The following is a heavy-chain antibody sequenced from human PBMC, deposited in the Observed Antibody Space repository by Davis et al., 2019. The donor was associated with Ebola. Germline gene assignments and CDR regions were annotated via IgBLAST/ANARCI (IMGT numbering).Heavy chain of an antibody. CDR3: ASLLMVAGKFDY. CDR2: IYYSGST. Sequence: SETLSLTCTVSGGSISSYYWSWIRQPPGKGLEWIGYIYYSGSTNYNPSHKSRVTISVDTSKNQFSLKLSSVTAADTAVYYCASLLMVAGKFDYWGQGTLVTVSS. J-gene: IGHJ4*02. V-gene: IGHV4-59*08. D-gene: IGHD2-15*01. CDR1: GGSISSYY.